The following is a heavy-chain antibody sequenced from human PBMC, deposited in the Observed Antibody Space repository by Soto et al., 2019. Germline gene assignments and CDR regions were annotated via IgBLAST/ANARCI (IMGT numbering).Heavy chain of an antibody. V-gene: IGHV4-30-4*01. D-gene: IGHD4-17*01. CDR3: AREGDYGGNFRFYAFDI. CDR1: GGSISSGNYY. J-gene: IGHJ3*02. CDR2: IYYSGST. Sequence: QVQLQESGPGLVKPSQTLSLTCTVSGGSISSGNYYWSWIRQPPGKGLEWIGYIYYSGSTYYNSSLESRVTISVDTSKNQFSLKLSSVTAADTAMYYCAREGDYGGNFRFYAFDILGQGTMVTVSS.